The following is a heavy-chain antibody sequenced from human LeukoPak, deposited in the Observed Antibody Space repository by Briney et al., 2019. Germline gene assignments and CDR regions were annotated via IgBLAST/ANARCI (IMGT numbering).Heavy chain of an antibody. V-gene: IGHV4-59*01. Sequence: PSETLSLTCTVSGGSIRSYYWSWIRQPPGKGLEWIGYIYYSGSTNYNPSLKSRVTISADTSKNQSSLKLSSVTAADTAVYYCARAYCSGGSCYGLNWFDPWGQGTLVTVSS. CDR3: ARAYCSGGSCYGLNWFDP. CDR1: GGSIRSYY. J-gene: IGHJ5*02. CDR2: IYYSGST. D-gene: IGHD2-15*01.